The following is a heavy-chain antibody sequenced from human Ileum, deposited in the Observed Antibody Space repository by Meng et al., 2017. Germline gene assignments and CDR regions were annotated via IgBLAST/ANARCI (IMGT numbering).Heavy chain of an antibody. V-gene: IGHV4-39*01. CDR1: GGSISSSSHC. J-gene: IGHJ4*02. CDR3: ARRTGEVDLLDY. CDR2: ICYSGNT. Sequence: QLQLQESGPGLVKPSETLSLMCTVSGGSISSSSHCCDWIRQLPGKGLEWIGSICYSGNTYYNPSLKSRVSMSVDTSKKQISLKLNSVTAADTAVYYCARRTGEVDLLDYWGQGTLVTVSS. D-gene: IGHD7-27*01.